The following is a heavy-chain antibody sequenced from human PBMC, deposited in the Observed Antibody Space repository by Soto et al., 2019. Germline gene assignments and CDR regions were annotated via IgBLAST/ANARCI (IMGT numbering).Heavy chain of an antibody. D-gene: IGHD6-19*01. J-gene: IGHJ4*02. CDR3: ARFGSGWWFDY. CDR2: IYYRSKWYN. CDR1: GDSVSSNSVA. Sequence: QVQLQQSGPGLVKSSQTLSLTCAISGDSVSSNSVAWHWIRQSPSRGLEWLGRIYYRSKWYNDYAGSVKSRININPDTSKNQFSLHLNSVTPEDTAVYYCARFGSGWWFDYWGQGTLVTVSS. V-gene: IGHV6-1*01.